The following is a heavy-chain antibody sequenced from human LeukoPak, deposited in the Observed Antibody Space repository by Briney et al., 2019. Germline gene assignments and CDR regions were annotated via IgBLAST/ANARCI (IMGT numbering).Heavy chain of an antibody. CDR1: GGSISSYY. J-gene: IGHJ5*02. CDR3: ARRVAVAGVWDWFDP. Sequence: SETLSLTCTVSGGSISSYYWSWIRQPPGKGLEWIGYIYYSGSTNYNPSLKSRVIISVDTSKNQFSLKLSSVTAADTAVYYCARRVAVAGVWDWFDPWGQGTLVTVSS. CDR2: IYYSGST. D-gene: IGHD6-19*01. V-gene: IGHV4-59*08.